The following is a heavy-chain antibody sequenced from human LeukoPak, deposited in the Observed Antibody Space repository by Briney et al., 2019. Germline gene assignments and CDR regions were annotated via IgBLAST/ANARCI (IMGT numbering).Heavy chain of an antibody. Sequence: SVKVSCKASGGTFSSYAISWVRQAPGQGLEWMGGIIPIFGTANYAQKFQGRVTITADESTSTAYMELSSLRSEDTAVYYCARGANTDYDSRDNWFDPWGQGTLVTVSS. CDR1: GGTFSSYA. CDR2: IIPIFGTA. D-gene: IGHD3-22*01. CDR3: ARGANTDYDSRDNWFDP. V-gene: IGHV1-69*13. J-gene: IGHJ5*02.